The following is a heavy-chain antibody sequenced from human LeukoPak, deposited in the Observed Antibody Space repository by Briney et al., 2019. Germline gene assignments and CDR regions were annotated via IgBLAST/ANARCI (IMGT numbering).Heavy chain of an antibody. CDR1: GGPIDRHY. CDR3: ASRPAGSTWYGVFDY. D-gene: IGHD6-13*01. J-gene: IGHJ4*02. CDR2: VFYPGST. V-gene: IGHV4-59*11. Sequence: SETLSLTCTVSGGPIDRHYWSWIRQPPGKGLEWIGYVFYPGSTNYNPSLKSRVTMSLDTSRDPFSLRLTSVTAADTAIYYCASRPAGSTWYGVFDYWSQGTLVTVSS.